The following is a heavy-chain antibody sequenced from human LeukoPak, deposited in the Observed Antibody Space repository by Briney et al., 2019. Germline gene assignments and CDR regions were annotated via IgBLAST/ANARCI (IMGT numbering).Heavy chain of an antibody. V-gene: IGHV5-10-1*01. J-gene: IGHJ3*02. CDR2: IDSSDSYA. CDR1: CYSSTNCC. Sequence: GESLKISCKGSCYSSTNCCISWVRQMPGKGLEWMGKIDSSDSYANYSPSFQGHVTISADKSITTAYLQWGSLKASDTAMYYCARDYYDSSGSDAFDIWGQRTMVTVYS. CDR3: ARDYYDSSGSDAFDI. D-gene: IGHD3-22*01.